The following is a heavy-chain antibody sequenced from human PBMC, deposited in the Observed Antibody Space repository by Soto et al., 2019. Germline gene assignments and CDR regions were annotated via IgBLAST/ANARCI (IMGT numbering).Heavy chain of an antibody. CDR1: GNYIRSYY. CDR2: IYHSGGT. V-gene: IGHV4-59*01. Sequence: SETLSLTSTVYGNYIRSYYWSWIRPPPGEGLEWIGYIYHSGGTNYNPSLKSRVSISIDTSKNQFSLKLSSVTAADTAVYYCASLTPDIGVWGQATTVTVSS. J-gene: IGHJ6*02. CDR3: ASLTPDIGV.